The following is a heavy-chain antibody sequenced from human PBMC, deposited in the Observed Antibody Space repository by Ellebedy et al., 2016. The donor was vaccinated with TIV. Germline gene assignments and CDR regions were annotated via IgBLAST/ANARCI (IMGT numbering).Heavy chain of an antibody. V-gene: IGHV6-1*01. Sequence: MPSETLSLTCAISGDSVSSNAVAWHWIRQSPSRGLEWLGRTYYRSKWYNEYAVSVKSRITINPDTSKNQFSLQLNSLTPEDQAVYYCVRGSRGAFDIWGQGTMVTVSS. CDR2: TYYRSKWYN. J-gene: IGHJ3*02. CDR3: VRGSRGAFDI. CDR1: GDSVSSNAVA.